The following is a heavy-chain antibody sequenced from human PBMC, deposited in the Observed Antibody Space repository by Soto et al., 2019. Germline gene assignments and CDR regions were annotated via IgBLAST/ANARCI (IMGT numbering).Heavy chain of an antibody. CDR3: ARRRTLYSSSSFGTWFDP. Sequence: QLQLQESGPGLVKPSETLSLTCTVSGGSISSSSYYWGWIRQPPGKGLEWIGSIYYSGSTYYNPSLKSRVTISVDTSKNQFSLKLSSVTAADTAVYYCARRRTLYSSSSFGTWFDPWGQGTLVTVSS. D-gene: IGHD6-6*01. V-gene: IGHV4-39*01. CDR1: GGSISSSSYY. J-gene: IGHJ5*02. CDR2: IYYSGST.